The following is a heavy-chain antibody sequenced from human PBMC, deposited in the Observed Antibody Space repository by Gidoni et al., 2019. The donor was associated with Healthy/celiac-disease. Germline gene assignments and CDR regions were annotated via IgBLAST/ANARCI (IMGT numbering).Heavy chain of an antibody. CDR1: GFTFGDYA. D-gene: IGHD2-15*01. V-gene: IGHV3-49*05. J-gene: IGHJ4*02. Sequence: EVQLVESGGGLVKPGRSLRLSCTASGFTFGDYAMSWFRQAPGKGLEWVGFIRSKAYGGTTEYAASVKGRFTISRDDSKSIAYLQMNSLKTEDTAVYYCTRAPPPYCSGGSCIFDYWGQGTLVTVSS. CDR3: TRAPPPYCSGGSCIFDY. CDR2: IRSKAYGGTT.